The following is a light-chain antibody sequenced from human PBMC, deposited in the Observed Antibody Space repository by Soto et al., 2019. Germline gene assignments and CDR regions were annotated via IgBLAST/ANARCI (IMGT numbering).Light chain of an antibody. V-gene: IGKV1-5*01. Sequence: DIQMTQSPSTLSASIGDSVTITCRASQSINKWLAWYQQKPGKAPNLLIFDASTLQSGVPSRFSGSGFGTEFTLILSSLQPDDVGTYYCQQYNSDSTFGGGTKVEIK. CDR3: QQYNSDST. J-gene: IGKJ4*01. CDR1: QSINKW. CDR2: DAS.